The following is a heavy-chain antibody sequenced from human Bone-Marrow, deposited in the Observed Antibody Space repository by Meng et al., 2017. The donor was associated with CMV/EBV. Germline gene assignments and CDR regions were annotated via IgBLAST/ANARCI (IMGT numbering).Heavy chain of an antibody. CDR2: DGNNK. J-gene: IGHJ4*02. V-gene: IGHV3-30*03. CDR1: GFTITAYP. Sequence: VNLVESGGGVVQPVRSLILSCAASGFTITAYPMHWVRQVTGKGLEWVTVDGNNKYYADSVKCRFTISRDKSRNTLDLQMDSLRTEDTAIYYCARENLELQGTVDYWGQGTLVTVSS. D-gene: IGHD1-7*01. CDR3: ARENLELQGTVDY.